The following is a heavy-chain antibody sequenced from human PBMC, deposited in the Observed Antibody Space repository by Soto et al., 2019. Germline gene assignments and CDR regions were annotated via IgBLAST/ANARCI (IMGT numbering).Heavy chain of an antibody. CDR2: IYYSGST. CDR1: GGSISSSSYY. V-gene: IGHV4-39*01. J-gene: IGHJ2*01. CDR3: ARHLMAVPAAQPYWYFDL. Sequence: QLQLQESGPGLVKPSETLSLTCTVSGGSISSSSYYWGWIRQPPGKGLEWIGSIYYSGSTYYNPSLKSRLTISVDTSKNQFSLKLSSVTATDTAVSYCARHLMAVPAAQPYWYFDLWGRGTLVTISS. D-gene: IGHD2-2*01.